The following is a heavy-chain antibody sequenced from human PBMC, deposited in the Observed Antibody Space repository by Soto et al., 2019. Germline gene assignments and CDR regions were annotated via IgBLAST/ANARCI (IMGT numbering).Heavy chain of an antibody. J-gene: IGHJ4*02. CDR1: GVTFSSYA. V-gene: IGHV3-23*01. CDR3: ARRGPGTYFDY. D-gene: IGHD6-13*01. CDR2: ISGSGGST. Sequence: GGSLRLSCAASGVTFSSYAMRWVRQAPGKGLEWVSAISGSGGSTYYADSVKGRFTISRDNSKNTLYLQMNSLRAEDTAVYYCARRGPGTYFDYWGQGTLVTVSS.